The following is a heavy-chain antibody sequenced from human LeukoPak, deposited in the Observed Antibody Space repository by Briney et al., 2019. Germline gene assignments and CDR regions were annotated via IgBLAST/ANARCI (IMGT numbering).Heavy chain of an antibody. D-gene: IGHD3-10*01. Sequence: PSETLSLTCTVSGGSIGSSSYYWGWIRQPPGKGLEWIGSIFRTGSTYYRSSLKRRVPISVDTSKCLIALKLTSVTAADTAVYFCARRVGFYGSGSLNYFDPWGQGILVSVSS. CDR2: IFRTGST. V-gene: IGHV4-39*02. CDR3: ARRVGFYGSGSLNYFDP. J-gene: IGHJ5*01. CDR1: GGSIGSSSYY.